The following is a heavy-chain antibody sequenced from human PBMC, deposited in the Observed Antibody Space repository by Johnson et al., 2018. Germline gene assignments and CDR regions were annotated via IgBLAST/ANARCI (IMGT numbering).Heavy chain of an antibody. CDR1: GGTFSSYA. D-gene: IGHD3-3*01. Sequence: QVQLVESGAEVKKPGSSVKVSCKASGGTFSSYAISWVRQAPGQGLEWMGGIIPIFGTANYAQKFQGRVTITADESTSTAYMELSILRSEDTAVEYCARPRHRQITIFGGVRAYYYGMDVWGQGTTVTVSS. CDR2: IIPIFGTA. CDR3: ARPRHRQITIFGGVRAYYYGMDV. J-gene: IGHJ6*02. V-gene: IGHV1-69*01.